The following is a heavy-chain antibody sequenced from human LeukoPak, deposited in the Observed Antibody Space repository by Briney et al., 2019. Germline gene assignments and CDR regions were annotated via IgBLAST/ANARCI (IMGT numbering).Heavy chain of an antibody. D-gene: IGHD4-23*01. V-gene: IGHV3-64*01. J-gene: IGHJ4*02. CDR1: GFTFSSYA. CDR3: TTDWYYRNYGGKTYFDY. CDR2: ISSNGGST. Sequence: PGGSLRLSCAASGFTFSSYAMHWVRQAPGKGLEYVSAISSNGGSTYYANSVKGRFTISRDNSKNTLYLQMNSLKTEDTAVYFCTTDWYYRNYGGKTYFDYWGQGTLVTVSS.